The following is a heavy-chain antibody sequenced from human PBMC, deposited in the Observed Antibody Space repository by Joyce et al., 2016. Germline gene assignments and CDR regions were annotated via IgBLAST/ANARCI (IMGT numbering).Heavy chain of an antibody. CDR3: ARIPYYDSLTGYFWGDS. V-gene: IGHV3-33*01. CDR2: ICNDGSNK. Sequence: QVQLVESGGGVVQPGRSLRLSCAASGFTFSSYGMHWVRQAPGQGLEWVAVICNDGSNKYYADSVKGRFTVSRDNPKNTLYLQMNSLGAGDTAVYYCARIPYYDSLTGYFWGDSWGQGTPVTVSS. CDR1: GFTFSSYG. J-gene: IGHJ4*02. D-gene: IGHD3-9*01.